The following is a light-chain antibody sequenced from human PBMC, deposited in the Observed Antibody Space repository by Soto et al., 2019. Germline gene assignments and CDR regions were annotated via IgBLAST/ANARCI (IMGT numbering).Light chain of an antibody. Sequence: EIVLTQSPATLSLSTGERATLSCRASQSVSSNLAWYQQKPGQAPRLLIYHASNRATGIPARFSGRGSGTDFTLTISSLEAEDSAVYYWQQYNNWPPAFGQGTKVDI. CDR3: QQYNNWPPA. J-gene: IGKJ1*01. CDR2: HAS. CDR1: QSVSSN. V-gene: IGKV3-11*01.